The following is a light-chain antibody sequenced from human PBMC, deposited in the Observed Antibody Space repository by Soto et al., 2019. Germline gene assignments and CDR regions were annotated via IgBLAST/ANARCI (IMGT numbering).Light chain of an antibody. CDR3: QQYNNWPPPLT. CDR1: QSVSSN. Sequence: EIVMTQSPATLSVSPGERATLSCRASQSVSSNLAWYQQKPGQAPRLLIYGASTRATGIPARFSGSGSGTEFTLTISILQSEDFAVYSCQQYNNWPPPLTFGGGTKVEIK. J-gene: IGKJ4*01. V-gene: IGKV3-15*01. CDR2: GAS.